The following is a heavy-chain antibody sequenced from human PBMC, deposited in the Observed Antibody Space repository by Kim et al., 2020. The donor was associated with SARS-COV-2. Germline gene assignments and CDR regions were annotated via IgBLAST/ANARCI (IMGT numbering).Heavy chain of an antibody. CDR1: GYSFTSYW. V-gene: IGHV5-51*01. Sequence: GESLKISCKGSGYSFTSYWIGWVRQMPGKGLEWMGIIYPGDSDTRYSPSFQGQVTISADKSISTAYLQWSSLKASDTAMYYCARMYKGERVDTSTDAFDIWGQGTMVTVSS. CDR2: IYPGDSDT. CDR3: ARMYKGERVDTSTDAFDI. J-gene: IGHJ3*02. D-gene: IGHD5-18*01.